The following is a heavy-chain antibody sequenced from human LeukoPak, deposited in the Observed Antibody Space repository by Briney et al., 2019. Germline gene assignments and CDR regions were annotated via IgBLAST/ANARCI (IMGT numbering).Heavy chain of an antibody. D-gene: IGHD2-8*02. CDR2: ISGSGVYK. Sequence: PGGSLRLSCAASGFTSSSYAMSWVRQAPGKGLEWVSSISGSGVYKYYTDSVKGRFTISRDNSKNTLYVQMNSLRAEDTAVYYCAKVSCTGGTCSSFDYWGQGTLATVSS. CDR1: GFTSSSYA. CDR3: AKVSCTGGTCSSFDY. J-gene: IGHJ4*02. V-gene: IGHV3-23*01.